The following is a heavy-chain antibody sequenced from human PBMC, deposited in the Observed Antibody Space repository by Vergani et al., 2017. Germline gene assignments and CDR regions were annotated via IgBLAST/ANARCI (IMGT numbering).Heavy chain of an antibody. CDR1: GYTFTGYY. CDR3: ARGESLVRGVIISPCFDY. CDR2: INPNSGGT. V-gene: IGHV1-2*02. Sequence: QVQLVQSGAEVKKPGASVKVSCKASGYTFTGYYMHWVRQAPGQGLEWMGWINPNSGGTNYAQKFQGRVTMTRDTSISTAYMELSRLRSDETAVYYCARGESLVRGVIISPCFDYWGQGTLVTVSS. D-gene: IGHD3-10*01. J-gene: IGHJ4*02.